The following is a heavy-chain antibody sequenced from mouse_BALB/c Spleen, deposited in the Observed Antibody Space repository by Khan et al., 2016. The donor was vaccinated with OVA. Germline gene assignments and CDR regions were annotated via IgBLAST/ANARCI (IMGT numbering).Heavy chain of an antibody. Sequence: QVQLKQSGAELVKPGASVKLSCKTSGYTFTSYWIQWVKQRPGQGLGWIGQIFPGTGTTYYNENFKGKATLTVDTSSRTAYVQLSSLTSEDSAVYFCARGYFGNYEFVYWGQGTLVTVSP. CDR3: ARGYFGNYEFVY. V-gene: IGHV1S132*01. D-gene: IGHD2-1*01. CDR1: GYTFTSYW. J-gene: IGHJ3*01. CDR2: IFPGTGTT.